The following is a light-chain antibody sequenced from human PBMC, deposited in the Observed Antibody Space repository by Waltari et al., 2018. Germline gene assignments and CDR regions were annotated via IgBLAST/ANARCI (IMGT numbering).Light chain of an antibody. V-gene: IGLV2-11*01. Sequence: QSALTQPRSVSGSPGPSVTLPCPGTSSDVGGYDYVSWYQQNPGKAPKLMVFDVNRRPSGVPDRFSGSKSGNTASLTISGLQAEDEADYYCCSYAGSYTWVFGTGTKVTVL. CDR2: DVN. CDR1: SSDVGGYDY. CDR3: CSYAGSYTWV. J-gene: IGLJ1*01.